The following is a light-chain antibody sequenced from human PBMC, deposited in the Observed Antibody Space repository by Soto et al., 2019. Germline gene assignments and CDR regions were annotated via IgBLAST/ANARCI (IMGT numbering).Light chain of an antibody. Sequence: EIVLTQSPGSLSLSPGEGATLSCRASQRVSSSFFAWYQQKPGQAPSLLIYGASRRATGVPDRFSGSGCGTDFTLSISRLEPEDFAVYYCQQYESSVTFGQGTKVEIK. CDR3: QQYESSVT. J-gene: IGKJ1*01. V-gene: IGKV3-20*01. CDR1: QRVSSSF. CDR2: GAS.